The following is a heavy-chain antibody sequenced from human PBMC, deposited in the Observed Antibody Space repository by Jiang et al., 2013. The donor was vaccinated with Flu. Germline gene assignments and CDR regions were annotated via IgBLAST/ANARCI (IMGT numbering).Heavy chain of an antibody. V-gene: IGHV2-70*11. D-gene: IGHD5-24*01. CDR1: GFSLSTSGMC. CDR2: IDWDDDK. CDR3: ARIRRRDGYNPLDY. Sequence: TLTCTFSGFSLSTSGMCVSWIRQPPGKALEWLARIDWDDDKYYSTSLKTRLTISKDTSKNQVVLTMTNMDPVDTATYYCARIRRRDGYNPLDYWGRGNPGHRLL. J-gene: IGHJ4*02.